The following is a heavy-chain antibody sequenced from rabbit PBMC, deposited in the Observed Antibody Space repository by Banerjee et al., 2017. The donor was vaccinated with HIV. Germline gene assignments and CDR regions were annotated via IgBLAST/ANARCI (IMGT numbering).Heavy chain of an antibody. V-gene: IGHV1S45*01. CDR2: IETGDGYT. D-gene: IGHD8-1*01. CDR3: ARGGYADNGYYLGL. Sequence: QQQLVESGGGLVKPGASLTLTCKASGFSFSSGYWIYWVRQAPGKGLEWIACIETGDGYTYYASWAKGRFTISKTSSTVDLKMTSLTAADTATYFCARGGYADNGYYLGLWGPGTLVTV. CDR1: GFSFSSGYW. J-gene: IGHJ4*01.